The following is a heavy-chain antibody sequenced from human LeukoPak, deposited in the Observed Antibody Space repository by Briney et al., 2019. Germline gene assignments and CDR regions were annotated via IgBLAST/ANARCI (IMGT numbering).Heavy chain of an antibody. CDR3: ARGGYSYGFNPYYFDY. J-gene: IGHJ4*02. CDR2: IIPNSGGT. V-gene: IGHV1-2*02. Sequence: ASVKVPCKASGYTFTGYYMHWVRQAPGQGLEWMGWIIPNSGGTNYAQKFQGRVTMTRDTSISTAYMELSRLTSDDTAMYYCARGGYSYGFNPYYFDYWGQGTLVTVSS. CDR1: GYTFTGYY. D-gene: IGHD5-18*01.